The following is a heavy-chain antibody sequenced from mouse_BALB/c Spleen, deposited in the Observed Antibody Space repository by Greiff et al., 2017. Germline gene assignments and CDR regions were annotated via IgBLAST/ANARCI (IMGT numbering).Heavy chain of an antibody. CDR1: GFSIPSGYY. V-gene: IGHV3-6*02. CDR3: AREPYYYAMDY. Sequence: EVQLQQSGPGLVKPSQSLSLTCSVTGFSIPSGYYWNWIRQFPGNKLEWMGYISYDGSNNYNPSLKNRISITRDTSKNQFFLKLNSVTTEDTATYYCAREPYYYAMDYWGQGTSVTVSA. CDR2: ISYDGSN. J-gene: IGHJ4*01.